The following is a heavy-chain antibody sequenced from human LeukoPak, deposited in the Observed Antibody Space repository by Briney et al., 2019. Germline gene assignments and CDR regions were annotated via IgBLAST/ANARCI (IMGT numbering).Heavy chain of an antibody. CDR1: GGSISSYY. CDR2: IYYSGST. Sequence: SETLSLTCTVSGGSISSYYWSWIRHPPGKGLEWIGYIYYSGSTNYNPSLKSRVTISVDTSKNQFSLKLSSVTAADTAVYYCARTHYDFWSGYPNWFDPWGQGTPVTVSS. D-gene: IGHD3-3*01. J-gene: IGHJ5*02. CDR3: ARTHYDFWSGYPNWFDP. V-gene: IGHV4-59*01.